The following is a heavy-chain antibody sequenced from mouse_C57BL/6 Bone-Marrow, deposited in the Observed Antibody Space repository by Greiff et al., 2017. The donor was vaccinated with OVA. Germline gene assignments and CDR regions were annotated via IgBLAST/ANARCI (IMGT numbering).Heavy chain of an antibody. Sequence: VQLQQSGAELVRPGTSVKVSCKASGYAFTNYLIEWVKQRPGQGLEWIGVINPGSGGTNYNEKFKGKATLTADKSSSTAYMQLSSLTSEDSSVYFCARIPYYSNYVFAYWGQGTTLTVSS. CDR3: ARIPYYSNYVFAY. V-gene: IGHV1-54*01. J-gene: IGHJ2*01. CDR1: GYAFTNYL. D-gene: IGHD2-5*01. CDR2: INPGSGGT.